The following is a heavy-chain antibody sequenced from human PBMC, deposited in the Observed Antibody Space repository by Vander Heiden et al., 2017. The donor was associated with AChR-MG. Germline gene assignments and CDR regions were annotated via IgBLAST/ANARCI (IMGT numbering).Heavy chain of an antibody. D-gene: IGHD4-17*01. V-gene: IGHV4-31*03. CDR3: ARGGGDYVPYYYYGMDV. CDR2: IYYSGST. Sequence: QVQLQESGPGLVKPSQTLSLTCTVPGGSISSGGYYSSWIRQHPGKGLEWIGYIYYSGSTYYNPSLKSRVTISVDTSKNQFSLKLSSVTAADTAVYYCARGGGDYVPYYYYGMDVWGQGTTVTVSS. CDR1: GGSISSGGYY. J-gene: IGHJ6*02.